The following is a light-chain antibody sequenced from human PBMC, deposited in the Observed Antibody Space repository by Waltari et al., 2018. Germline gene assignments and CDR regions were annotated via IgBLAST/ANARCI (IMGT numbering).Light chain of an antibody. CDR1: SSDVGGYNS. V-gene: IGLV2-11*01. J-gene: IGLJ1*01. CDR2: GVT. CDR3: CSYAGSSYV. Sequence: QSVLTQPRSVSGSPGQSVTISCTGTSSDVGGYNSVSWYQQHPGKAPKLLIYGVTQRPPGVPDHFSGSQSGNTASLTISGLQAEDEADYFCCSYAGSSYVFGTGTKITVL.